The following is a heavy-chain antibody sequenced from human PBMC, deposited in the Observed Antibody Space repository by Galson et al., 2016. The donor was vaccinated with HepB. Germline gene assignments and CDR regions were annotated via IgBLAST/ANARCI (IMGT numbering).Heavy chain of an antibody. CDR2: ISDSGSNT. CDR1: GFIFSSCG. CDR3: ARSILTGTPLNDY. V-gene: IGHV3-21*06. J-gene: IGHJ4*02. Sequence: SLRLSCAASGFIFSSCGMSWVRQAPGKGLEGVSTISDSGSNTHYADSVGGRFTISRDNAKNSLYLQMSSLRAEDTAMYYCARSILTGTPLNDYWGQGILVTVSS. D-gene: IGHD3-9*01.